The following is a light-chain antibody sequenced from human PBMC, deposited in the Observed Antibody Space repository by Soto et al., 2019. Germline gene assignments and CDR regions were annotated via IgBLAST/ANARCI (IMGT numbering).Light chain of an antibody. Sequence: QLVLTQPASVSGSPGQWITISCTGTSSDVGGYNYVSWYQQHPGKAPKLMIYDVTNRPSGVSYRFSGSKSGNTASLTISGLQAEDEADYYCSSYTTTSAVAFGGGTKVTVL. CDR2: DVT. J-gene: IGLJ2*01. CDR3: SSYTTTSAVA. CDR1: SSDVGGYNY. V-gene: IGLV2-14*03.